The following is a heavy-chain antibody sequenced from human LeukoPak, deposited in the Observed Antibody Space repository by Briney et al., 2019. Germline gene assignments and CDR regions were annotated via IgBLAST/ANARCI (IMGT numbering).Heavy chain of an antibody. D-gene: IGHD2/OR15-2a*01. V-gene: IGHV1-2*02. CDR1: GYTFSDYY. CDR3: ARDGVSVMPEFDF. J-gene: IGHJ4*02. Sequence: ASVKVSCKASGYTFSDYYIYWLRQAPGQGLEWMGWIYCKDGVTKYAEIFEGRVTMTRDTSIDTVYTELRGLTSDDTAVFYCARDGVSVMPEFDFWGQGTLVTVSS. CDR2: IYCKDGVT.